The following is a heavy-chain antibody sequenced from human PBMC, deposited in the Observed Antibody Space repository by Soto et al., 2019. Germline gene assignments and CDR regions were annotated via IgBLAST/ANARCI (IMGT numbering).Heavy chain of an antibody. CDR3: ARENPVADIFDY. CDR2: MSSSGSTI. CDR1: GFTFSDYY. V-gene: IGHV3-11*01. Sequence: QVQLVESGGGLVKPGGSLRLSCAASGFTFSDYYMSWIRQAPGKGLEWVSYMSSSGSTINYTDSVKGRFTISRDNAKNSLYLHMNSLRAEDTAVYYCARENPVADIFDYWGQGTLVIVSS. J-gene: IGHJ4*02. D-gene: IGHD6-19*01.